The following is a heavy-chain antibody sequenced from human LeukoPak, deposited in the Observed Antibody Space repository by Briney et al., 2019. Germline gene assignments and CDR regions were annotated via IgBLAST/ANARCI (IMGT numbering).Heavy chain of an antibody. V-gene: IGHV1-3*01. J-gene: IGHJ4*02. CDR2: INAGNGNT. CDR1: GYTFTSYA. Sequence: ASVKVSCKASGYTFTSYAMHWVCQAPGQRLEWMGWINAGNGNTKYSQKFQGRVTITRDTSASTAYMKLSSLRSEDTAVYYCARFRSAMVHFDYWGQGTLVTVSS. D-gene: IGHD5-18*01. CDR3: ARFRSAMVHFDY.